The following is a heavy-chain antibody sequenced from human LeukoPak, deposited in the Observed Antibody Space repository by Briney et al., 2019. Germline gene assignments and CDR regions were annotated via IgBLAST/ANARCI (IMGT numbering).Heavy chain of an antibody. V-gene: IGHV3-7*01. CDR3: ARDQGCSSTGCYLYYYYYGMDV. J-gene: IGHJ6*02. Sequence: GGSLRLSCVASGFTFSSYCMSWVRQAPGKGLEWVANIQDGSDKYYVDSVKGRFTISRDNAKNSLYLQMNSLRAEDTAVYYCARDQGCSSTGCYLYYYYYGMDVWGQGTTVTVSS. D-gene: IGHD2-2*01. CDR1: GFTFSSYC. CDR2: IQDGSDK.